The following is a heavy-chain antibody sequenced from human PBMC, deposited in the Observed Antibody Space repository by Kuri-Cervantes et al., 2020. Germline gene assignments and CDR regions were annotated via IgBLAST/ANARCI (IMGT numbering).Heavy chain of an antibody. Sequence: SETLSLSCTVSGGSISSYYCSWIRQPPGKGLEWIGSIYHSGSTNYNPSLKSRVTISVDKSKNQFSLKLSSVTAADTAVYYCARGAATYYYDSSGYPFDYWGQGTLVTVSS. V-gene: IGHV4-59*12. CDR3: ARGAATYYYDSSGYPFDY. CDR1: GGSISSYY. CDR2: IYHSGST. D-gene: IGHD3-22*01. J-gene: IGHJ4*02.